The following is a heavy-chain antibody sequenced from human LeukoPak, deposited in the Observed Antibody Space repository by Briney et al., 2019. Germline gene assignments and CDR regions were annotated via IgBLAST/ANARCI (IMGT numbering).Heavy chain of an antibody. CDR2: TYSGGST. CDR1: GFPVTTKD. D-gene: IGHD1-26*01. J-gene: IGHJ4*02. V-gene: IGHV3-66*01. Sequence: GGSLRLSCAASGFPVTTKDMTWIRQAPGKGLEWASVTYSGGSTFFADFVNGRFSVSRDQSQNTLYLQMNSLRANDTAVYYCARAGDRGSHIDFWGQGTLVTVSS. CDR3: ARAGDRGSHIDF.